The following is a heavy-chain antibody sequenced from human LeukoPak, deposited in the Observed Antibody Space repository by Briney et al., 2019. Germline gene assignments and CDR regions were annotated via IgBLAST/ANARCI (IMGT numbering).Heavy chain of an antibody. J-gene: IGHJ6*02. Sequence: KTSETLSLTCTLSGGSISSGGYYWSWIRQHPGKGLEWIGYIYYSGSTYYDPSLKSRVTISVDTSKNQFSLKLSSVTAADTAVYYCARDLRSSSSSGINYYGMDVWGQGTTVTVSS. CDR2: IYYSGST. CDR3: ARDLRSSSSSGINYYGMDV. CDR1: GGSISSGGYY. D-gene: IGHD6-6*01. V-gene: IGHV4-31*03.